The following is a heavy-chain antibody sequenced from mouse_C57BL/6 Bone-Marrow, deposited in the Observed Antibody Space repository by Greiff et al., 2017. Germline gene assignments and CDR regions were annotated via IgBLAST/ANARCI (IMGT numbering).Heavy chain of an antibody. D-gene: IGHD1-1*01. J-gene: IGHJ3*01. V-gene: IGHV3-6*01. CDR3: ARDYYVPSWFAY. CDR1: GYSITSGYY. Sequence: EVQRVESGPGLVKPSQSLSLTCSVTGYSITSGYYWNWIRQFPGNKLEWMGYISYDGSNNYNPSLKNRISITRDTSKNQFFLKLNSVTTEDTATYYCARDYYVPSWFAYWGQGTLVTVSA. CDR2: ISYDGSN.